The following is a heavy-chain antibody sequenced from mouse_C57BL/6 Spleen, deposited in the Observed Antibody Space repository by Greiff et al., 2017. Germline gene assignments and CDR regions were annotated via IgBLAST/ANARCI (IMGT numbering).Heavy chain of an antibody. V-gene: IGHV1-15*01. CDR3: TRRGYYARDY. Sequence: VQLQQSGAELVRPGASVTLSCKASGYTFTDYDMHWVKQTPVHGLEWIGAIDPETGGTAYNQKFKGKAILTADKSSSTAYMELRSLTSEDSAVYYCTRRGYYARDYWGQGTSVTVSS. J-gene: IGHJ4*01. CDR2: IDPETGGT. CDR1: GYTFTDYD.